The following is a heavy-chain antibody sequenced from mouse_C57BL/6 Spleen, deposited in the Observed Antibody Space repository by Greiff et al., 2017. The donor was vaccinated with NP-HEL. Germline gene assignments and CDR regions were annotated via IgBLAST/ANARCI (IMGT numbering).Heavy chain of an antibody. CDR1: GYTFTSYW. V-gene: IGHV1-59*01. D-gene: IGHD1-1*01. CDR3: ARSPNLDYYGSQAWFAY. Sequence: VQLQESGAELVRPGTSVKLSCKASGYTFTSYWMHWVKQRPGQGLEWIGVIDPSDSYTNYNQKFKGKATLTVDTSSSTAYMQLSSLTSEDSAVYYCARSPNLDYYGSQAWFAYWGQGTLVTVSA. CDR2: IDPSDSYT. J-gene: IGHJ3*01.